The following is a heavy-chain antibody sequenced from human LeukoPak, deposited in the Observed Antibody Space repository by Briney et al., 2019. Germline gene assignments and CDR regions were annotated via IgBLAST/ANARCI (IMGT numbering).Heavy chain of an antibody. CDR3: ARDWSIVVVPAATYNWFDP. V-gene: IGHV4-59*12. Sequence: SETLSLTCTVSGGSISSYYWSWIRQPPGKGLEWIGYIYYSGSTNYNPSLKSRVTISVDTSKNQFFLKLSSVTAADTAVYYCARDWSIVVVPAATYNWFDPWGQGTLVTVSS. J-gene: IGHJ5*02. CDR1: GGSISSYY. CDR2: IYYSGST. D-gene: IGHD2-2*01.